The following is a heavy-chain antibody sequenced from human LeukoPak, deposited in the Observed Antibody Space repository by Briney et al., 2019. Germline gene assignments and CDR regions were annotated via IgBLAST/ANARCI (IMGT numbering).Heavy chain of an antibody. Sequence: SETLSLTCTVSGGSISSSSYYWGWIRQPPGKGLEWIGSIYYSGSTYYNPSLKSRVTISVDTSKNQFSLKLSSVTAADTAVYYCARDQSGWYDYWGQGTLVTVSS. D-gene: IGHD6-19*01. J-gene: IGHJ4*02. V-gene: IGHV4-39*07. CDR3: ARDQSGWYDY. CDR2: IYYSGST. CDR1: GGSISSSSYY.